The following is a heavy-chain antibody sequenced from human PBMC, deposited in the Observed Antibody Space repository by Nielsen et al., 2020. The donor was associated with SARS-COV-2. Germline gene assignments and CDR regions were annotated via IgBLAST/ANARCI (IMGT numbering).Heavy chain of an antibody. CDR2: ISYDGNDK. D-gene: IGHD6-19*01. Sequence: GESLKISCAASGFTFSSYGMHWVRQAPGKGLEWVTVISYDGNDKYYADSVKGRFTISRDNSKNTLYLQMNSLRAEDTAVYYCAKVRPIAVAAMSWFDPWGQGTLVTVSS. J-gene: IGHJ5*02. V-gene: IGHV3-30*18. CDR1: GFTFSSYG. CDR3: AKVRPIAVAAMSWFDP.